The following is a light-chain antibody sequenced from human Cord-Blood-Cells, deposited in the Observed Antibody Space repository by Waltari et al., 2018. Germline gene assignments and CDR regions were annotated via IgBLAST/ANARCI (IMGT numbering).Light chain of an antibody. Sequence: QSVLTQPPSVSGAPGQRVAISSTGSSPNIGAGYDVHWYQQLPGPAPKLLIYGNSNRPAGVPDRFSGSKSGTSASLAIAGLQAEDEADYYCQSYDSSLSGVVFGGGTKLTVL. CDR3: QSYDSSLSGVV. J-gene: IGLJ2*01. CDR1: SPNIGAGYD. CDR2: GNS. V-gene: IGLV1-40*01.